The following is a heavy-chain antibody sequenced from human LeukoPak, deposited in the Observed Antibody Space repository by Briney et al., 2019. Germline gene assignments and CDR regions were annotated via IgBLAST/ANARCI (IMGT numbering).Heavy chain of an antibody. Sequence: TGGSLRLSCAASGFTFSNYWMGWVRQAPGKGLEWVANIKQDGGEKYYVDSVKGRFTISRDNAKNSLYLRMNSLRAEDTAVYYCARDFRGSGSYWVYYYYMDVWGKGTTVTVSS. CDR3: ARDFRGSGSYWVYYYYMDV. J-gene: IGHJ6*03. CDR2: IKQDGGEK. CDR1: GFTFSNYW. V-gene: IGHV3-7*01. D-gene: IGHD3-10*01.